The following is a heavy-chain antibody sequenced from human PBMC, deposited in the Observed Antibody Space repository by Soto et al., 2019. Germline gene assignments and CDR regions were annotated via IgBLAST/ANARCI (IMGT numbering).Heavy chain of an antibody. J-gene: IGHJ5*02. CDR2: IDPSDSYT. CDR1: GYSFTSYW. D-gene: IGHD2-15*01. CDR3: ARLDCSGGSCYGLPKPYNWFEP. Sequence: GESLKISCKGSGYSFTSYWISWVRQMPGKGLEWMGRIDPSDSYTNYSPSFQGHVTISADKSISTAYLQWSSLKASDTAMYYCARLDCSGGSCYGLPKPYNWFEPWGQGTLVTVSS. V-gene: IGHV5-10-1*01.